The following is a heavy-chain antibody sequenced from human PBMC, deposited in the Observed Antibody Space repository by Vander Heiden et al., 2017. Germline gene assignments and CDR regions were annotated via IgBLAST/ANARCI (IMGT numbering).Heavy chain of an antibody. CDR3: AKGGVLGAATPYYFHF. D-gene: IGHD1-26*01. Sequence: EVVLLESGGGLVRPGGYIRLSWVASGFFFRNYGMTWVRQAPGKGLEWVSSFSGSGDNTYYADSVKGRFTISRDNSRNTVFLQMNSLRVEDTAVYFCAKGGVLGAATPYYFHFWGQGTLVSVSS. CDR2: FSGSGDNT. V-gene: IGHV3-23*01. CDR1: GFFFRNYG. J-gene: IGHJ4*02.